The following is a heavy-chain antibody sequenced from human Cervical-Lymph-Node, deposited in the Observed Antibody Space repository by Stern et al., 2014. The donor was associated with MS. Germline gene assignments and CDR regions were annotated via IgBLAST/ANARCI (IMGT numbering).Heavy chain of an antibody. J-gene: IGHJ4*02. D-gene: IGHD3-3*01. CDR2: IIPMFGTS. Sequence: QLVQSGAEVKKPGSSVKISCKASGGTFSNYAMSWVRQAPGQGLLWMGGIIPMFGTSNHTQHFQGRVTFTADKSTDTAFLELSGLRSGDTAVYYCVLQTLGATYWGQGTLVTVSA. CDR3: VLQTLGATY. CDR1: GGTFSNYA. V-gene: IGHV1-69*06.